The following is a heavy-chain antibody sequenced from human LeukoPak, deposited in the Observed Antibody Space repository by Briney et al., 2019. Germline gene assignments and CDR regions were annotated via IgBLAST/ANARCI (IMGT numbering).Heavy chain of an antibody. D-gene: IGHD6-13*01. CDR1: GFTFSNYA. J-gene: IGHJ5*02. CDR3: ARDLAAGTGNWLDP. Sequence: PGGSLRLSCAASGFTFSNYAMRWVRQDPGKGLAWVSTVSGSGATTYYADSVKGRFTISRDNTKNSLYLQMNSLRVEGTAVYYCARDLAAGTGNWLDPWGQGTLVTVSS. V-gene: IGHV3-23*01. CDR2: VSGSGATT.